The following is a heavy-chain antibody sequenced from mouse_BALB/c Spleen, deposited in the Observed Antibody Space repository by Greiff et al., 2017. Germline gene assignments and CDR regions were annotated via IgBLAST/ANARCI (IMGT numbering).Heavy chain of an antibody. D-gene: IGHD2-10*02. V-gene: IGHV5-17*02. CDR1: GFTFSSFG. Sequence: EVQGVESGGGLVQPGGSRKLSCAASGFTFSSFGMHWVRQAPEKGLEWVAYISSGSSTIYYADTVKGRFTISRDNPKNTLFLQMTSLRSEDTAMYYCARSYGKGYLDVWGAGTTVTVSS. J-gene: IGHJ1*01. CDR3: ARSYGKGYLDV. CDR2: ISSGSSTI.